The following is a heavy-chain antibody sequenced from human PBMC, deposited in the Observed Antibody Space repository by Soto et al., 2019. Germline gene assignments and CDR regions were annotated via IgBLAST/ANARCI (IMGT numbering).Heavy chain of an antibody. CDR3: AKWDTAMVSYYYYGMDV. J-gene: IGHJ6*02. CDR2: ISYDGSNK. Sequence: GGSLRLSCAASGFTFSSYGMHWVRQAPGKGLEWVAVISYDGSNKYYADPVKGRFTISRDNSKNTLYLQMNSLRAEDTAVYYCAKWDTAMVSYYYYGMDVWGQGTTVTVSS. V-gene: IGHV3-30*18. CDR1: GFTFSSYG. D-gene: IGHD5-18*01.